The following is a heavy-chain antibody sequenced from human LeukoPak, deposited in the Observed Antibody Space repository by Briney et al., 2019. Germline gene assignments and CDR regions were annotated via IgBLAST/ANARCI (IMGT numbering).Heavy chain of an antibody. Sequence: SETLSLTCTVSGGSITDSSYYWGWIRQPPGKGLEWIGSMYYSGGTYYNPSLKSRVTISVDTSKNQFSLKLSSVTAADTAVYYCARVANLFDAFDIWGQGTMVTVSS. CDR2: MYYSGGT. CDR3: ARVANLFDAFDI. J-gene: IGHJ3*02. V-gene: IGHV4-39*07. D-gene: IGHD1-1*01. CDR1: GGSITDSSYY.